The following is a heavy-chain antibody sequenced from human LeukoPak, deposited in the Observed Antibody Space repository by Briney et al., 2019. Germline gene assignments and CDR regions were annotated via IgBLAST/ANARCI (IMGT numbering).Heavy chain of an antibody. V-gene: IGHV1-69*13. Sequence: ASVKVSCKASGGTFSRYAISWVRQSPGQGLEWMGGIIPIFGTANYAQRFQGRVTITADESTSTAYMELSSLRSEDTAVYYCAREACSSTSCYLYWFDPWGQGTLVTVSS. CDR1: GGTFSRYA. D-gene: IGHD2-2*01. CDR3: AREACSSTSCYLYWFDP. CDR2: IIPIFGTA. J-gene: IGHJ5*02.